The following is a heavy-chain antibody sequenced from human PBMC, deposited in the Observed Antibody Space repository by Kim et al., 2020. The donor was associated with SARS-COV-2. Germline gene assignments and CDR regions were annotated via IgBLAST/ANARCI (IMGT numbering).Heavy chain of an antibody. CDR3: TTVVPPNSGGYYYYYYGMDV. CDR1: GFTFSNAW. CDR2: IKSKTDGGTT. J-gene: IGHJ6*02. Sequence: GGSLRLSCAASGFTFSNAWMSWVRQAPGKGLEWVGRIKSKTDGGTTDYAAPVQGRFTISTDDSTNTLYLQMNSLKTEDTAVYYCTTVVPPNSGGYYYYYYGMDVCGQGATVTASS. V-gene: IGHV3-15*01. D-gene: IGHD3-10*01.